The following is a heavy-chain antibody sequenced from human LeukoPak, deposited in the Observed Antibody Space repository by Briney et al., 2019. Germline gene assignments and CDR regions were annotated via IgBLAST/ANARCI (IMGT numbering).Heavy chain of an antibody. CDR1: GFTFSSYA. J-gene: IGHJ1*01. D-gene: IGHD6-13*01. Sequence: GGSLRLSCAASGFTFSSYAMSWVRQAPGRGLEWVSAISGSGGTGTYYADSVKGRFTISRDNSKNTLYLQLNSLRAEDTAVYYCARKGQGSNWAAEYFQNWGQGTLVTVSS. CDR3: ARKGQGSNWAAEYFQN. CDR2: ISGSGGTGT. V-gene: IGHV3-23*01.